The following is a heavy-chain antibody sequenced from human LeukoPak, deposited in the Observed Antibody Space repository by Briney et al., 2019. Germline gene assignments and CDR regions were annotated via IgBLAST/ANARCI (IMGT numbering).Heavy chain of an antibody. CDR3: AKGGARSEWFGP. J-gene: IGHJ5*02. D-gene: IGHD1-26*01. Sequence: SETLSLTCTVSGDSISAYYWSWIRQTPGKGLEWIAFIHSSGTTNYNPSLKSRVSISVDTSNNQFSLSVNSVTAADTAVYYCAKGGARSEWFGPWGQGTLVTVSS. V-gene: IGHV4-59*01. CDR2: IHSSGTT. CDR1: GDSISAYY.